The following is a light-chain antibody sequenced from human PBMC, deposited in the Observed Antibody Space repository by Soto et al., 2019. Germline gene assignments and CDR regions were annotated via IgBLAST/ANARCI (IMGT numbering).Light chain of an antibody. V-gene: IGLV2-11*01. Sequence: QSALTQPRSESGSPGQSVTISCTGTSSDVGGYNYVSWYQQHPGKAPKLMIYDVSKRPSGVPDRFSGSKSGNTASLTISGLQAEDEADYYCCSYAGSYTPWVFGGGTKLTVL. CDR2: DVS. J-gene: IGLJ3*02. CDR1: SSDVGGYNY. CDR3: CSYAGSYTPWV.